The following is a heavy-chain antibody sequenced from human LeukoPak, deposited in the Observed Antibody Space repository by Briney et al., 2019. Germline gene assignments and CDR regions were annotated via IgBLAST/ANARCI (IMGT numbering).Heavy chain of an antibody. CDR2: ISGSGGST. V-gene: IGHV3-23*01. CDR1: GFTFSSYA. J-gene: IGHJ4*02. D-gene: IGHD1-26*01. CDR3: ANYLSGSYYVFDY. Sequence: GGSLRLSCAASGFTFSSYAMSWVRQARGKGLEWVSAISGSGGSTYYADSVKGRFTISRENGKKTLDLQMNSLRAEDTAVYYCANYLSGSYYVFDYWGQGTLVTVSS.